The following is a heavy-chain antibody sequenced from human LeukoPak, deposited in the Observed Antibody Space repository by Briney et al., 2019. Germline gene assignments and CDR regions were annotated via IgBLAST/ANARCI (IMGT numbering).Heavy chain of an antibody. J-gene: IGHJ4*02. CDR3: AKAWWGVPAAHDY. D-gene: IGHD2-2*01. Sequence: PGVSLRLSCAASGFTFSSYAMSWVRQAPGKGLEWVSGISGSGGSTYYADSVKGRFTISRDNSKNTLYLQMNSLRAEDTAGYYCAKAWWGVPAAHDYWGQGTLVTVSS. CDR2: ISGSGGST. V-gene: IGHV3-23*01. CDR1: GFTFSSYA.